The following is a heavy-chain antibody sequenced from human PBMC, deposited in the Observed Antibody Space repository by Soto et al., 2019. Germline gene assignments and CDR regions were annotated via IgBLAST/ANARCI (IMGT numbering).Heavy chain of an antibody. D-gene: IGHD3-16*02. V-gene: IGHV4-34*01. CDR1: GGSFSGYY. J-gene: IGHJ6*02. Sequence: QVQLQQWGAGLLKPSETLSLTCAVYGGSFSGYYWSWIRQPPGKGREWIGEINHSGSTNYNPSLKSRVTISVDTSKNQFSLKLSSVTAADTAVYYCARGEYGSYVWGSYRPLFGMDVWGQGTTVTVSS. CDR2: INHSGST. CDR3: ARGEYGSYVWGSYRPLFGMDV.